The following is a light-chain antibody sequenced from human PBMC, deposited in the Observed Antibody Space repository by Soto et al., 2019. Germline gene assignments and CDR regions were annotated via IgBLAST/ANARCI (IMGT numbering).Light chain of an antibody. CDR3: QQYNNWPPIT. V-gene: IGKV3-15*01. Sequence: EIVMTQSPATLSVSQGERATLSCRASQSVSSNLAWYQQTPGQATRLLIYGTSTRATGIPARFSGSGSGTEFTLTISSLQSEDFAVYYCQQYNNWPPITFGQGTRLEIK. J-gene: IGKJ5*01. CDR2: GTS. CDR1: QSVSSN.